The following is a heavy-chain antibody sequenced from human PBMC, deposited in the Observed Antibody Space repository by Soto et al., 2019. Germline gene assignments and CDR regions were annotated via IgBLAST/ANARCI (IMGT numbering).Heavy chain of an antibody. D-gene: IGHD3-3*01. J-gene: IGHJ6*02. CDR2: IIPIFGTA. V-gene: IGHV1-69*13. CDR3: ASSGVLRFLEWSQYYYYYGMDV. CDR1: GGPLSGYA. Sequence: SVKVACKPRGGPLSGYAISLVRQAPGQGLEWMGGIIPIFGTANYAQKFQGRVTITADESTSTAYMELSSLRSEYPAVYYCASSGVLRFLEWSQYYYYYGMDVWGQGTTVTVYS.